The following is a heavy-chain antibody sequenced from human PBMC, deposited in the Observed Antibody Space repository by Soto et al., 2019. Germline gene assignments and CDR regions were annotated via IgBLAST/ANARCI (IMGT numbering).Heavy chain of an antibody. CDR3: AGGGGAAAGTGDYYYYGMVV. V-gene: IGHV3-30-3*01. D-gene: IGHD6-13*01. Sequence: QVQLVESGGGVVQPGRSLRLSCAASGFTFSSYAMHWVRQAPGKGLEWVAVISYDGSNKYYADSVKGRFTTSRDNCKNTLYLQMNSLRAEDTAVYHCAGGGGAAAGTGDYYYYGMVVWGQGTTVTVSS. CDR2: ISYDGSNK. CDR1: GFTFSSYA. J-gene: IGHJ6*02.